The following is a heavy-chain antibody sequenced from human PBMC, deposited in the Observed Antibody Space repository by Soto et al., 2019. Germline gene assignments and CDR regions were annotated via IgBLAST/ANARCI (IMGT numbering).Heavy chain of an antibody. J-gene: IGHJ4*02. Sequence: GGSLRLSCAVYGFTFSSYGMHWVRQAPGKGLEWVAVISYDGNNKYYADSVKGRFTISRDDSKNTLFLQMNSLRAEDTAVYYCAKARYFYDSSGYYFFDYWGRGTLVTVSS. V-gene: IGHV3-30*18. D-gene: IGHD3-22*01. CDR2: ISYDGNNK. CDR3: AKARYFYDSSGYYFFDY. CDR1: GFTFSSYG.